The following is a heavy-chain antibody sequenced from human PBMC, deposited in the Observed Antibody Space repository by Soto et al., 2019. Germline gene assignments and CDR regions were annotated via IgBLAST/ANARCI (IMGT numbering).Heavy chain of an antibody. CDR3: TRFIVGFAAAGPNDAFDI. Sequence: GGSLRLSCTASGFTFGDYAMSWFRQAPGKGLEWVGFIRSKAYGGTTEYAAFVKGRFTISRDDSKSIAYLQMNSLKTEDTAVYYCTRFIVGFAAAGPNDAFDIWGQGTMVTVSS. J-gene: IGHJ3*02. CDR1: GFTFGDYA. D-gene: IGHD6-13*01. CDR2: IRSKAYGGTT. V-gene: IGHV3-49*03.